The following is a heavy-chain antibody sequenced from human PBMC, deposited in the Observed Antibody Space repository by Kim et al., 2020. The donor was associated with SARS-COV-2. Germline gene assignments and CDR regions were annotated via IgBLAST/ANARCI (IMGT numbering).Heavy chain of an antibody. CDR3: ARGDTDFWSGYYSFDY. D-gene: IGHD3-3*01. J-gene: IGHJ4*02. Sequence: KVQGRVTMTRDTSISTAYMELSRLRSDDTAVYYCARGDTDFWSGYYSFDYWGQGTLVTVSS. V-gene: IGHV1-2*02.